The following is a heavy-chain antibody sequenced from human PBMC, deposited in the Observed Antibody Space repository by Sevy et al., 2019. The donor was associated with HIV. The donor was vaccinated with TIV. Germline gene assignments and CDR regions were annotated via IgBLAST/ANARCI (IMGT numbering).Heavy chain of an antibody. D-gene: IGHD4-17*01. CDR3: AKDRYGDTAFGDY. CDR2: ISYDGRNK. J-gene: IGHJ4*02. V-gene: IGHV3-30*04. Sequence: GRSLRLSCAASGFTFSNYAMHWVRQAPGKGLEWVAFISYDGRNKYYADSVEGRFTISRDSSKSTLYLQMNSLRAEDTAVYFCAKDRYGDTAFGDYWGQGSLVTVSS. CDR1: GFTFSNYA.